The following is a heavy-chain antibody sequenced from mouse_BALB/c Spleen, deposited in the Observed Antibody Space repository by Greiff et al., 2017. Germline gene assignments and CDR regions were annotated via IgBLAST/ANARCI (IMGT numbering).Heavy chain of an antibody. CDR3: ARRYDCVAYAMDD. D-gene: IGHD2-4*01. CDR2: IDPENGNT. CDR1: GFTIKDYY. V-gene: IGHV14-1*02. Sequence: VQLQQSGAELVRPGALVKLSCKASGFTIKDYYMHWVKQRPEQGLEWIGWIDPENGNTIYDPKFQGKASITADTSSNTAYLQLSILTSEDTAVYYCARRYDCVAYAMDDWGQGTAVTVSS. J-gene: IGHJ4*01.